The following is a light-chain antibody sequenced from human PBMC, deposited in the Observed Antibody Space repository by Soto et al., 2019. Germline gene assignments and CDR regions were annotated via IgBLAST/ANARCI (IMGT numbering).Light chain of an antibody. J-gene: IGKJ1*01. CDR3: QQYNSYWT. CDR1: QTISIW. V-gene: IGKV1-5*01. Sequence: IHITHSPSTLSASPAYRFTITARARQTISIWLAWYQQKPGKAPKLLIYDASSLESGVPSRFSGSGSGTEFTLTISSLQPDDFATYYCQQYNSYWTFGQGTKVDIK. CDR2: DAS.